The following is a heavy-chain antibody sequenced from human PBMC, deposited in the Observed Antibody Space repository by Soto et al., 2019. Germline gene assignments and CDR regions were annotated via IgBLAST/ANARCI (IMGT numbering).Heavy chain of an antibody. CDR3: ARRIPFGDGMDV. J-gene: IGHJ6*02. CDR1: GFTFSSYA. V-gene: IGHV3-64*01. Sequence: EVQLVESGGGLVQPGGSLRLSCAASGFTFSSYAMHWVRQAPGKGLEYVSAITSNGGNTEYASSVKGRFTISRDNSKNTLYLQMGSLRAENMVVYYCARRIPFGDGMDVWGQGTTVTVSS. CDR2: ITSNGGNT. D-gene: IGHD2-21*01.